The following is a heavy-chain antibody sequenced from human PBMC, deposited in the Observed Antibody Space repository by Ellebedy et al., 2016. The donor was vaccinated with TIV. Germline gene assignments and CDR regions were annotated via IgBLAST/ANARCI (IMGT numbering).Heavy chain of an antibody. D-gene: IGHD2-2*01. V-gene: IGHV3-73*01. J-gene: IGHJ5*02. CDR2: IRNKLKNYET. CDR1: GFTFSDSS. CDR3: TRFDTSIPNFFVS. Sequence: PGGSLRLSCAASGFTFSDSSMPWVRQASGKALEWVGRIRNKLKNYETTYAASVKGRFTISRDDSKNTAFLQMNSLNTENTAVYYCTRFDTSIPNFFVSWGQGALVTVSS.